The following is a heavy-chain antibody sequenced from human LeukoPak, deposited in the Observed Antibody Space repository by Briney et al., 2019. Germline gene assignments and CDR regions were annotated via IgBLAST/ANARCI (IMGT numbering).Heavy chain of an antibody. D-gene: IGHD2-2*01. V-gene: IGHV3-49*04. Sequence: TGGSLRLSCTASGFTFGDYAMSWVRQAPGKGLEWVGFIRSKAYGGTTDYAAPVKGRFTISRDDSKNTLYLQMNSLKTEDTAVYYCTTLGYCSSTSCRRKYYFDYWGQGTLVTVSS. J-gene: IGHJ4*02. CDR2: IRSKAYGGTT. CDR3: TTLGYCSSTSCRRKYYFDY. CDR1: GFTFGDYA.